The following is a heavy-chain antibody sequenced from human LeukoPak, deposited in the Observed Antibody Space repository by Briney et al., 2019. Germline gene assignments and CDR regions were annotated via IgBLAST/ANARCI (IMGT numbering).Heavy chain of an antibody. CDR2: VRSDGGIK. CDR1: GFTFSSYW. D-gene: IGHD2-2*01. Sequence: PGGSLRLSCAASGFTFSSYWMHWVRQAPGKGLEWVAFVRSDGGIKYYADSVKGRFTISRDNSRTTLHLQMNSLRAEDTAVYHCAKDLPAAYFDYWGQGTLVTVSS. CDR3: AKDLPAAYFDY. V-gene: IGHV3-30*02. J-gene: IGHJ4*02.